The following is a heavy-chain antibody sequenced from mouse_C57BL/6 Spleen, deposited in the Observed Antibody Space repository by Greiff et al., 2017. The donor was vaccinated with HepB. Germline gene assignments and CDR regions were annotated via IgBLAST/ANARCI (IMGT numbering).Heavy chain of an antibody. V-gene: IGHV1-82*01. J-gene: IGHJ4*01. D-gene: IGHD2-5*01. CDR2: IYPGDGDT. CDR3: ARLDSNLYYYAMDY. CDR1: GYAFSSSW. Sequence: VQLQQSGPELVKPGASVKISCKASGYAFSSSWMNWVKQRPGKGLEWIGRIYPGDGDTNYNGKFKGKATLTADKSSSTAYMQLSSLTSEDSAVYFCARLDSNLYYYAMDYWGQGTSVTVSS.